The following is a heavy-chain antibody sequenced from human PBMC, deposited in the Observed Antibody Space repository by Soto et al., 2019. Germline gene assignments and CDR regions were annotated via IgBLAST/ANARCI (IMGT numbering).Heavy chain of an antibody. CDR1: GFTFSSYA. CDR3: AKSVYGWVERGYFDY. J-gene: IGHJ4*02. CDR2: ISGSGGST. D-gene: IGHD1-1*01. V-gene: IGHV3-23*01. Sequence: PGGSLRLSCAASGFTFSSYAMSWVRQAPGKGLEWVSAISGSGGSTYYADSVKGRFTISRDNSKNTLYLQMNSLRAEDTAVYYCAKSVYGWVERGYFDYWGQGTLVTVSS.